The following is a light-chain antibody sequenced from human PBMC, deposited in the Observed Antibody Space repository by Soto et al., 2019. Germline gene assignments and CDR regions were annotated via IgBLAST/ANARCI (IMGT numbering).Light chain of an antibody. J-gene: IGKJ4*01. V-gene: IGKV1D-16*01. CDR3: QQYNSSPPS. CDR1: QAIGSW. Sequence: DIQMTQSPSSLSASVGDRVTITCRASQAIGSWLAWYQQKPGKAPTSLIYDASNLQTEVPSRFSGSGSGTDFTLTISGLQPEDSATYYCQQYNSSPPSFGGGTMVEIK. CDR2: DAS.